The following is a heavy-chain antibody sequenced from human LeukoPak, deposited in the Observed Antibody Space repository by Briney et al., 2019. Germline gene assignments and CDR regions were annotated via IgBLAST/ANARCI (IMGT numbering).Heavy chain of an antibody. D-gene: IGHD1-26*01. CDR2: INSDGSST. V-gene: IGHV3-74*01. CDR3: AGSGSYGMDV. Sequence: GGSLRLSCAASGFTFSSYWMHWVRQAPGNGLVWVSRINSDGSSTSYALYVKGPFTISTDNAKNTLYLQMNSLRAEDTAVYYCAGSGSYGMDVWGQGTTVTVSS. CDR1: GFTFSSYW. J-gene: IGHJ6*02.